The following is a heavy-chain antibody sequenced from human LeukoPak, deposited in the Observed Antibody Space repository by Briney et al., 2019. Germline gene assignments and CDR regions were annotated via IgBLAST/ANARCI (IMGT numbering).Heavy chain of an antibody. V-gene: IGHV3-7*01. CDR3: ARGAHLGY. CDR1: GFTFSSHW. J-gene: IGHJ4*02. CDR2: IEQDGSEK. Sequence: PGGSLRLSCAASGFTFSSHWMTWVRQAPGKGLEWEANIEQDGSEKYYVDSVKGRFTISRDNAKNSLYLQMNSLRAEDTAVYYCARGAHLGYWGQGTLVTVSS.